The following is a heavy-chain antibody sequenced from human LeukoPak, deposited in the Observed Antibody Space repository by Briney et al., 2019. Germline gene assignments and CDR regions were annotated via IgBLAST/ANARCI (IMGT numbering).Heavy chain of an antibody. V-gene: IGHV4-30-4*01. D-gene: IGHD3-10*01. J-gene: IGHJ4*02. CDR2: IYYSGST. CDR3: ARALYGSTEAGGD. Sequence: SETLSLTCTVSGGSISSGNYYWSWIRQPPGKGLEWIGYIYYSGSTYYNPSLKSRVTISVDTSKNQFSLKLSSVTAADTAVSYCARALYGSTEAGGDWGQGTLVTVSS. CDR1: GGSISSGNYY.